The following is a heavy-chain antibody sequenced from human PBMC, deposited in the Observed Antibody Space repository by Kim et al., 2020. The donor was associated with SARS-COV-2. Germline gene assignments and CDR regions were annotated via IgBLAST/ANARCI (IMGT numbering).Heavy chain of an antibody. V-gene: IGHV1-2*02. CDR2: INPNSGGT. CDR1: GYTFTGYY. J-gene: IGHJ5*02. CDR3: AREEGRDILTGYYNEPNWFDP. D-gene: IGHD3-9*01. Sequence: ASVKVSCKASGYTFTGYYMHWVRQAPGQGLEWMGWINPNSGGTNYAQKFQGRVTMTRDTSISTAYMELSRLRSDDTAVYYCAREEGRDILTGYYNEPNWFDPWGQGTLVTASS.